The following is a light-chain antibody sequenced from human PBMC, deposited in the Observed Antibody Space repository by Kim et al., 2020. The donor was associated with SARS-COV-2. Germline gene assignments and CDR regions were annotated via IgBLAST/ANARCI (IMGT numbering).Light chain of an antibody. Sequence: PRSSGYSNYKVDWPRQRPGKGPRFVMRVGTGGIVGSKGDGIPDRFSAVLGSGRNRYLTIKNIHEEDETDYHCGADHGSGSKFGGVFGGGTQLTVL. CDR1: SGYSNYK. J-gene: IGLJ2*01. CDR2: VGTGGIVG. V-gene: IGLV9-49*01. CDR3: GADHGSGSKFGGV.